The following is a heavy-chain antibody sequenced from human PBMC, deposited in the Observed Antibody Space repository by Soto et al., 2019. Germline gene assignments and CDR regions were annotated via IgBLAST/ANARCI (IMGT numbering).Heavy chain of an antibody. J-gene: IGHJ4*02. Sequence: PSETLSLTCTVSCGSISSGGYYWSWIRQHPGKGLEWIGYIYYSGSTYYNPSLKSRVTISVDTSKNQFSLKLSSVTAADTAVYYCAVYSYGTSFDYWGQGTLVTVSS. CDR3: AVYSYGTSFDY. CDR2: IYYSGST. CDR1: CGSISSGGYY. D-gene: IGHD5-18*01. V-gene: IGHV4-31*03.